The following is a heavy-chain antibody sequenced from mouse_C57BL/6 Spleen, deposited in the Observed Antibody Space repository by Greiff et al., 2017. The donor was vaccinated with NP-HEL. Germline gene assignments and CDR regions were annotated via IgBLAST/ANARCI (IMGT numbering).Heavy chain of an antibody. CDR1: GFSLTSSG. D-gene: IGHD2-2*01. CDR3: ARSGYGYAMDY. J-gene: IGHJ4*01. V-gene: IGHV2-2*01. Sequence: VQLQPSGPGLVQPSQSLSITCTVSGFSLTSSGVHWVRQSPGTGLAWLGVLWSGGRTDSNAAFISRLSISNDNSKSQVFFKMNSLQADDTAIYYCARSGYGYAMDYWGQGTSVTVSS. CDR2: LWSGGRT.